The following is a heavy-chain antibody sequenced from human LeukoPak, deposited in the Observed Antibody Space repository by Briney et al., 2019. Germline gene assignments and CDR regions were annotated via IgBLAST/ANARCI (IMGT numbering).Heavy chain of an antibody. J-gene: IGHJ5*02. CDR3: AKYSYGSGTSFDP. D-gene: IGHD3-10*01. V-gene: IGHV3-23*01. Sequence: PGGSLRLSCAASGFTFSSSAMSWVRQAPGKGLEWVSNVSGRGRGENTYYADSVKGRFTISRDNSKNTLILQMNSLRAEDTAVYYCAKYSYGSGTSFDPWGQGTLVTVSS. CDR1: GFTFSSSA. CDR2: VSGRGRGENT.